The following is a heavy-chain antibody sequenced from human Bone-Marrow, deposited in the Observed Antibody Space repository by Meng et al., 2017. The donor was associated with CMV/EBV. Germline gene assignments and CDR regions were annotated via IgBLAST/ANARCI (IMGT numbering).Heavy chain of an antibody. J-gene: IGHJ5*02. CDR3: ASDREPSSSDNRFDP. D-gene: IGHD6-6*01. CDR2: IIPIFGTA. V-gene: IGHV1-69*05. Sequence: SVKVSCKASGGTFSSYAISWVRQAPGQGLEWMGGIIPIFGTANYAQKFQGRVTITTDESTSTAYMELSSLRSEDTAVYYCASDREPSSSDNRFDPWGQGTLVTVSS. CDR1: GGTFSSYA.